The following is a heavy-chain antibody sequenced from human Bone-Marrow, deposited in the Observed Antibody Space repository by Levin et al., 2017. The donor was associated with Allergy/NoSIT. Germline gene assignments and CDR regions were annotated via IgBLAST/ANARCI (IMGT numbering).Heavy chain of an antibody. V-gene: IGHV3-21*01. CDR2: ISSSSSYI. Sequence: PGGSLRLSCAASGFTFSSYSMNWVRQAPGKGLEWVSSISSSSSYIYYADSVKGRFTISRDNAKNSLYLQMNSLRAEDTAVYYCARPRWLDCSGGSCYGGFDYWGQGTLVTVSS. D-gene: IGHD2-15*01. J-gene: IGHJ4*02. CDR3: ARPRWLDCSGGSCYGGFDY. CDR1: GFTFSSYS.